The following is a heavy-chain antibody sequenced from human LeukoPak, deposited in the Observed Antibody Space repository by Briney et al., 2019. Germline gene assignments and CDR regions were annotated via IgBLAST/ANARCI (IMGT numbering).Heavy chain of an antibody. CDR2: INWNGGST. CDR1: GFTFDDYG. V-gene: IGHV3-20*04. CDR3: ARVRGQWLVLLALPPSYMDV. J-gene: IGHJ6*03. D-gene: IGHD6-19*01. Sequence: GGSLRLSCAASGFTFDDYGMSWVRQAPGRGLEWVSGINWNGGSTGYADSVKGRFTISRDNAKNSLYLQMNSLRAEDTALYYCARVRGQWLVLLALPPSYMDVWGKGTTVTVSS.